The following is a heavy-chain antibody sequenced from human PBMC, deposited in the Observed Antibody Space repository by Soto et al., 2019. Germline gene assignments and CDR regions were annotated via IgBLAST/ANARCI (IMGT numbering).Heavy chain of an antibody. J-gene: IGHJ5*02. CDR2: IYYSGST. CDR1: GGSISSGDYY. CDR3: ARATAYDFWSGSPHWFDP. D-gene: IGHD3-3*01. Sequence: QVQLQESGPGLVKPSQTLSLTCTVSGGSISSGDYYWSWIRQPPGKGLEWIGYIYYSGSTYYNPSLKSRVTISVDTSKNQFSLKLSSVTAADTAVYYCARATAYDFWSGSPHWFDPWGQGTLVTVSS. V-gene: IGHV4-30-4*01.